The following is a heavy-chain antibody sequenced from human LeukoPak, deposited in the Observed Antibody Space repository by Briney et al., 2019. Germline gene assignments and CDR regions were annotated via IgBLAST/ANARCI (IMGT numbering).Heavy chain of an antibody. CDR1: GYTFTSYG. Sequence: ASVKVSCKASGYTFTSYGISWVRQAPGQGLEWMGWISAHNGNTNYAQKLQGRVTMTTDTSTSTAYMELRSLRSDDTAVYYCARGPTYYDFWSGYYTEYYFDYWGQGTLVTVSS. D-gene: IGHD3-3*01. CDR3: ARGPTYYDFWSGYYTEYYFDY. J-gene: IGHJ4*02. V-gene: IGHV1-18*01. CDR2: ISAHNGNT.